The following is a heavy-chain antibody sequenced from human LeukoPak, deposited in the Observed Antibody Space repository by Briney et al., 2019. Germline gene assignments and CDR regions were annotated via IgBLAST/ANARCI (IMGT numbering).Heavy chain of an antibody. CDR3: ARSGYYYDSSGYYPYYFDY. CDR1: GGSISSSSYY. Sequence: SETLSLTRTVSGGSISSSSYYWGWIRQPPGKGLEWIGSIYYSGSTYYNPSLKSRVTISVDTSKNQFSLKLSSVTAADTAVYYCARSGYYYDSSGYYPYYFDYWGQGTLVTVSS. D-gene: IGHD3-22*01. V-gene: IGHV4-39*07. J-gene: IGHJ4*02. CDR2: IYYSGST.